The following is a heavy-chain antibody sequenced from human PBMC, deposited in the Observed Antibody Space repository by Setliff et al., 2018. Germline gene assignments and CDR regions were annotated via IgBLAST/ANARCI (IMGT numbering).Heavy chain of an antibody. CDR2: IYSSGNT. J-gene: IGHJ4*02. CDR3: ARSLSSGSYWNSRPFYSDY. D-gene: IGHD3-10*01. CDR1: GDSIINYY. V-gene: IGHV4-4*08. Sequence: PSETLSLTCTVSGDSIINYYWSWIRQPPGKGLEWIGDIYSSGNTNYNPSLKSRVTISVDTSKNQFSLNLTSVTAADTAVYYCARSLSSGSYWNSRPFYSDYWGQGTLVTVSS.